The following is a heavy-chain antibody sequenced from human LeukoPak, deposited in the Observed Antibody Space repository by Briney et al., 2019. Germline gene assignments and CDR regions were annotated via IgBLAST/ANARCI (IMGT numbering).Heavy chain of an antibody. CDR1: GNSW. CDR2: INSDGSWT. V-gene: IGHV3-74*01. Sequence: GGSLRLSCAASGNSWMHWVRQAPGKGLVWVSHINSDGSWTSYADSVKGRFTISKDNTKNTVYLQMNNLRAEDTAVYYCVSFYEAYWGRGTLVTVSS. D-gene: IGHD2/OR15-2a*01. CDR3: VSFYEAY. J-gene: IGHJ4*02.